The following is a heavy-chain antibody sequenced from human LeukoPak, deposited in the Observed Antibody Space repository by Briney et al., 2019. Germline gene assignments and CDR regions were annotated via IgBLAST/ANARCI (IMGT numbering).Heavy chain of an antibody. D-gene: IGHD3-22*01. CDR2: ISSSSSYI. CDR3: ARGTDYYDSSGYYYEGENFDY. Sequence: GGSLRLSCAASGFTVSTNYMSWVRQAPGKGLEWVSSISSSSSYIYYADSVKGRFTISRDNAKNSLYLQMNSLRAEDTAVYYCARGTDYYDSSGYYYEGENFDYWGQGTLVTVSS. V-gene: IGHV3-21*01. CDR1: GFTVSTNY. J-gene: IGHJ4*02.